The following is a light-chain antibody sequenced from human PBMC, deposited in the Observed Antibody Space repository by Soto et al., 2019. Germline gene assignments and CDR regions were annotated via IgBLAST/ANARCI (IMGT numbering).Light chain of an antibody. CDR3: QHRMNWPLT. J-gene: IGKJ5*01. V-gene: IGKV3-11*01. CDR1: QTVSSY. CDR2: DAS. Sequence: EIVLTQSPATLSLSPWEIATLSWRASQTVSSYLLWYQQKPGQAPRLLIYDASNRATGVPARFTGSGSETDFTLTISSLEPEDFAVYYCQHRMNWPLTFGQGTRLEIK.